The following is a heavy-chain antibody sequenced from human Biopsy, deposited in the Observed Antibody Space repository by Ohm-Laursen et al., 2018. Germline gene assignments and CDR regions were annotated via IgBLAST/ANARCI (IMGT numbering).Heavy chain of an antibody. V-gene: IGHV1-69*06. CDR3: ATKLTGYFHH. CDR1: GGTFSNYG. Sequence: SVKVSCKAPGGTFSNYGVNWVRQAPGQGLKWLGGNIPILGTGNYAQKFQDRVTVAADTSTSTATMELRSLRSDDTAVYYCATKLTGYFHHWGQGILVIVSS. D-gene: IGHD3-9*01. J-gene: IGHJ1*01. CDR2: NIPILGTG.